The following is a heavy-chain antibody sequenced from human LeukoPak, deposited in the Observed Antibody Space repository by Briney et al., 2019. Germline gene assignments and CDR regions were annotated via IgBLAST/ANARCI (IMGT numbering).Heavy chain of an antibody. CDR2: INSGSSYM. J-gene: IGHJ4*02. V-gene: IGHV3-21*05. D-gene: IGHD2-2*01. CDR3: ARSGYLGPDY. Sequence: MPGGSLRLSCAASGFTFSSYSMNWVRQAPGKGLEWVSYINSGSSYMYYPDSVKGRFTVSRDNAKNSLYLRMNSLRAEDTAVYYCARSGYLGPDYWGQGTLVTVSS. CDR1: GFTFSSYS.